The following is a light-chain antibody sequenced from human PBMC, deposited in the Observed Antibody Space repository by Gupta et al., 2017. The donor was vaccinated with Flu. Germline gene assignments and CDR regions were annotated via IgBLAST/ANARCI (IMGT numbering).Light chain of an antibody. V-gene: IGKV4-1*01. CDR1: QSVLYSSNNKNY. J-gene: IGKJ3*01. Sequence: DIAMTHSPDPLPVSLGERATINCTSSQSVLYSSNNKNYLAWYQQKPGQPPKLLIYWAFTRESGVPDRFSGSGSGTYFTLTIRSLQAEDVAVYYCQQYYNPPFTFGHGTKVDIK. CDR2: WAF. CDR3: QQYYNPPFT.